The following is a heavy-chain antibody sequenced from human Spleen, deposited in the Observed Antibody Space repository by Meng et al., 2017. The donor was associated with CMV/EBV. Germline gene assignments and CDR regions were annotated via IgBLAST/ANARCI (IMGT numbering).Heavy chain of an antibody. J-gene: IGHJ4*02. Sequence: ASVKVSCKASGYTFTGYYMHWVRQAPGQGLEWMGWVNANSGDTNYAVKFQGRVTMTRDTSISTAYMELSRLRSDDTAVYYCARARKYSSSPPAYYFDYWGQGTLVTVSS. CDR3: ARARKYSSSPPAYYFDY. V-gene: IGHV1-2*02. CDR1: GYTFTGYY. D-gene: IGHD6-6*01. CDR2: VNANSGDT.